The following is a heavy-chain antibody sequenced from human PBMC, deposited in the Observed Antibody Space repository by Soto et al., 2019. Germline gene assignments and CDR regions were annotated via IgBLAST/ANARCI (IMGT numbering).Heavy chain of an antibody. J-gene: IGHJ4*02. D-gene: IGHD6-13*01. CDR1: GYSFTSYG. Sequence: QVQLVQSGAEVKKPGASVKVSCRASGYSFTSYGITWVRQTPGQGLEWMGWISVHNGYTNYPQKLQDRITMTTDTSTSTAYMELTSLRSDDTAVYYCARGRGVSNWYETPHYVDSWGQGTLVTVSS. CDR3: ARGRGVSNWYETPHYVDS. CDR2: ISVHNGYT. V-gene: IGHV1-18*01.